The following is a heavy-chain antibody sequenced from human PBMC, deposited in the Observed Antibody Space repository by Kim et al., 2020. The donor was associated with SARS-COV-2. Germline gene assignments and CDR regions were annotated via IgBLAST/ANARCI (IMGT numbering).Heavy chain of an antibody. CDR3: ARGGGDDFWSGYLRSSPKHGMDV. CDR2: IYSGGST. V-gene: IGHV3-53*01. J-gene: IGHJ6*02. CDR1: GFTVSSNY. Sequence: GGSLRLSCAASGFTVSSNYMSWVRQAPGKGLEWVSVIYSGGSTYYADSVKGRFTISRDNSKNTLHLQMNSLRAEDTAVYYCARGGGDDFWSGYLRSSPKHGMDVWGQGTTVTVSS. D-gene: IGHD3-3*01.